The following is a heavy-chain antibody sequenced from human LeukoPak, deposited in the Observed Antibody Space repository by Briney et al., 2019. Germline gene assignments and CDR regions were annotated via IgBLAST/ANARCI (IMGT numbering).Heavy chain of an antibody. V-gene: IGHV1-46*01. CDR1: GYTFTSYY. Sequence: ASVKVSCKASGYTFTSYYMHWVRQAPGQGLEWMGIINPSGGSTSYAQKFQGRVTMTEDTSTDTAYMELSSLRSEDTAVYYCATDIVVVPAAMGWGQGTLVTVSS. J-gene: IGHJ4*02. D-gene: IGHD2-2*01. CDR3: ATDIVVVPAAMG. CDR2: INPSGGST.